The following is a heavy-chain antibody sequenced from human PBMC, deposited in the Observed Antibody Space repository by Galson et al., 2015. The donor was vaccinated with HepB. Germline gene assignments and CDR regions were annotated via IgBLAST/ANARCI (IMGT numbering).Heavy chain of an antibody. Sequence: SLRLSCAASGFTFSSYAMHWVRQAPGKGLEWVSVIYSGGSTYYADSVKGRFTISRDNSKNTLYLQMNSLRAEDTAVYYCARDLAVAADAFDIWGQGTMVTVSS. J-gene: IGHJ3*02. CDR3: ARDLAVAADAFDI. CDR2: IYSGGST. V-gene: IGHV3-53*01. CDR1: GFTFSSYA. D-gene: IGHD6-19*01.